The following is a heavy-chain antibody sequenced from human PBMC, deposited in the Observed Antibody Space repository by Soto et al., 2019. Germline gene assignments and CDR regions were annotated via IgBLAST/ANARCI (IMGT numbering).Heavy chain of an antibody. CDR2: ISYDGRNK. CDR1: GFSFSTYG. CDR3: AKDGGGSHDTGGTQSEILFWFDY. D-gene: IGHD2-8*02. J-gene: IGHJ4*02. Sequence: QVQLVESGGGVVQPGRSLRVSCAASGFSFSTYGMHWVRQAPGKGLEWVAVISYDGRNKYYGDSVKGRFTISRDNSRNTLFLQMNSLRPEDTAVYYCAKDGGGSHDTGGTQSEILFWFDYSGQGTLVTVSS. V-gene: IGHV3-30*18.